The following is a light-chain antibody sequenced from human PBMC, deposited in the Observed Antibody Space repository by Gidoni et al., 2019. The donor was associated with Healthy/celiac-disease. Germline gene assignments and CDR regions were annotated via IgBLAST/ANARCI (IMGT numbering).Light chain of an antibody. CDR1: QSVSSY. J-gene: IGKJ2*01. CDR2: DAS. Sequence: EIVLTQSPATLSVSPGDRATLSCRASQSVSSYLAWYQQKPGQAPRLLIYDASNRATGIPSRFSGSGSGTDFTLIISSLEPEDFAVYYCQQRSNSPPTFGQGTKLEIK. CDR3: QQRSNSPPT. V-gene: IGKV3-11*01.